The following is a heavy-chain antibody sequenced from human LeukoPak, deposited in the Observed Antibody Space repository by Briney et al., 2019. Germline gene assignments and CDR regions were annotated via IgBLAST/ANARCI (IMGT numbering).Heavy chain of an antibody. CDR1: GRSISSSNYY. J-gene: IGHJ4*02. CDR3: ARQSASDYYDSSDSFDY. CDR2: IYYSGST. V-gene: IGHV4-39*01. D-gene: IGHD3-22*01. Sequence: PSETLSLTCTLSGRSISSSNYYWGWIRQPPGKGLEWIGSIYYSGSTYYNPSLKSRVTISIDTSKNQFPLKLSSVTAADTAVHYCARQSASDYYDSSDSFDYWGQGTLVTVSS.